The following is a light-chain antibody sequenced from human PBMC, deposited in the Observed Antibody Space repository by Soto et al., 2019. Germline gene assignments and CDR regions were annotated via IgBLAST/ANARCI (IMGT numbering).Light chain of an antibody. CDR1: EFLRSSY. V-gene: IGKV3-20*01. CDR2: AAS. Sequence: EIVLTQSPGTLSLSPGERATLACRASEFLRSSYLVWYQQKPGQAPRLLIYAASRRATGIPDRFSGSGAATEYTLAINTLDPEDFAVYYCQEQGTFGQGTKLEIK. CDR3: QEQGT. J-gene: IGKJ2*01.